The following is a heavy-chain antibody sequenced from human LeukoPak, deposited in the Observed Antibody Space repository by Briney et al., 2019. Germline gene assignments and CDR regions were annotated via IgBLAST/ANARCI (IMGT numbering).Heavy chain of an antibody. CDR2: IYHSGST. V-gene: IGHV4-38-2*02. CDR3: ARRPNVLLWFGESTTPRYFDY. Sequence: SETLSLTCTVSGGSISSYYWGWIRQPPGKGLEWIGSIYHSGSTYYNPSLKSRVTISVDTSKNQFSLKLSSVTAADTAVYYCARRPNVLLWFGESTTPRYFDYWGQGTLVTVSS. J-gene: IGHJ4*02. D-gene: IGHD3-10*01. CDR1: GGSISSYY.